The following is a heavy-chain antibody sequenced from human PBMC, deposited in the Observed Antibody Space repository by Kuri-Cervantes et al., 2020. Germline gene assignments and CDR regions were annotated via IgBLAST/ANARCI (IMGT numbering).Heavy chain of an antibody. CDR3: AKDNRYSGSYPYFDY. J-gene: IGHJ4*02. Sequence: GESLKISCAASGFTFDDYAMHWVRQAPGKGLEWVSLISWDGGSTYYADSVKGRFTISRDNSKNSLYLQMNSLRAEDTALYYCAKDNRYSGSYPYFDYWGQGTLVTVSS. D-gene: IGHD1-26*01. CDR2: ISWDGGST. CDR1: GFTFDDYA. V-gene: IGHV3-43D*04.